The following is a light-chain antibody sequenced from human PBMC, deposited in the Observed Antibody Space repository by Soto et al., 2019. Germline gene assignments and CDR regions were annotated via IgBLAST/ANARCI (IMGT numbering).Light chain of an antibody. CDR3: QQYEKSPLT. V-gene: IGKV3-20*01. J-gene: IGKJ4*01. Sequence: EIVLTQSRSTLSLSPGDRATLSCRASQSLSRYFLAWYQQKPGQAPRLLIYDASNRATGVPDRFSGSGSGTDFTLTISRLESEDFAVYHCQQYEKSPLTFGGGTKVDIK. CDR2: DAS. CDR1: QSLSRYF.